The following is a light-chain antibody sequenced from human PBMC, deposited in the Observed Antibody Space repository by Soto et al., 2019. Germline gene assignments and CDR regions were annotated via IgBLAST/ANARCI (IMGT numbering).Light chain of an antibody. CDR2: TTS. J-gene: IGKJ1*01. V-gene: IGKV1-39*01. Sequence: DIQMTQSPSSLSASVGDRVTLSCRASQGVGSYLNWYQQKPGKAPKLRISTTSNLESGVPSRFSGSGSGTEFTLTISSLHPEDFATYYCQQNYNTPPGFGQGTRVEV. CDR1: QGVGSY. CDR3: QQNYNTPPG.